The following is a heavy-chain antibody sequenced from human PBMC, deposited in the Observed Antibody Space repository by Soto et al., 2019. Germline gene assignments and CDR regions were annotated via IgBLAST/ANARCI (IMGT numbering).Heavy chain of an antibody. Sequence: SETLSLTCAVYGGSFSGYYWSWIRQPPGKGLEWIGEINHSGSTNYNPSLKSRVTISVDTSKNQFSMKLSSVTSADTAVYYCAREIDYYYYYMDVWGKGTTVTVSS. J-gene: IGHJ6*03. CDR2: INHSGST. CDR1: GGSFSGYY. V-gene: IGHV4-34*01. CDR3: AREIDYYYYYMDV.